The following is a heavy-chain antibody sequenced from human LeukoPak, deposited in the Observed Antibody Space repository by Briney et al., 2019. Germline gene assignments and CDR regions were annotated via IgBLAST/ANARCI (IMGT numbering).Heavy chain of an antibody. CDR3: ARDLVDGVGAPGAY. CDR1: GYTFTGQD. CDR2: INPNTGGT. Sequence: GASVKVSCKASGYTFTGQDMHWVRQAPGQGLEWMGWINPNTGGTTYAQEFQGRVTMTRDTSINTAYMELSSLRSDDTAVFYCARDLVDGVGAPGAYWGQGALVTVSS. D-gene: IGHD1-26*01. J-gene: IGHJ4*02. V-gene: IGHV1-2*02.